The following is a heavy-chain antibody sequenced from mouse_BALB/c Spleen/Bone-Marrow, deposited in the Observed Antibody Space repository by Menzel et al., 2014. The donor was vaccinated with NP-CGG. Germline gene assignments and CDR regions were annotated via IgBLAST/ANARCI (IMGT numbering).Heavy chain of an antibody. CDR1: GFNIKDTY. D-gene: IGHD1-1*01. V-gene: IGHV14-3*02. CDR3: ARYYYRPMDY. Sequence: VQLQQPGAELVKPGASVKLSCTASGFNIKDTYMHWVKQRPEQGLEWIGRIDPANGNTKYDPKFQGMATVTADTSSSTAYMQLNSLTSEDTAVYYCARYYYRPMDYWGQGTSVTVSS. CDR2: IDPANGNT. J-gene: IGHJ4*01.